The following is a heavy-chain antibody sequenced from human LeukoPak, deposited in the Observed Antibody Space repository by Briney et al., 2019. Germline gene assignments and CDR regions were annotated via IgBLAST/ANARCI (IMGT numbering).Heavy chain of an antibody. CDR2: IYHSGST. CDR1: GYSISSGYY. CDR3: ARVRPGRVAAAGYFDY. D-gene: IGHD6-13*01. J-gene: IGHJ4*02. Sequence: SETLSLTCTVSGYSISSGYYWGWIRPPPGKGLGWIGSIYHSGSTYYNPSLKSRVTISVDTSKNQFSLKLSSVTAADTAVYYCARVRPGRVAAAGYFDYWGQGTLVTVSS. V-gene: IGHV4-38-2*02.